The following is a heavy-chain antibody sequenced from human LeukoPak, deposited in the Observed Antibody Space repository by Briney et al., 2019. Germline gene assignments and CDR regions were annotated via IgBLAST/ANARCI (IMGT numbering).Heavy chain of an antibody. CDR3: AREELEQWLVPLDY. Sequence: ASVKVSCKASGYTFTGYYMHWVRRAPGQGLEWMGWINPNSGGTNYAQKFQGRVTMTRDTSISTAYMELSRLRSDDTAVYYCAREELEQWLVPLDYWGQGTLVTVSS. CDR2: INPNSGGT. V-gene: IGHV1-2*02. CDR1: GYTFTGYY. D-gene: IGHD6-19*01. J-gene: IGHJ4*02.